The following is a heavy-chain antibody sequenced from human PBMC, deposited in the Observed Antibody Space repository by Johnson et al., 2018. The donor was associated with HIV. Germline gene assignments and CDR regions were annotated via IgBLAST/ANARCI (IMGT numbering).Heavy chain of an antibody. J-gene: IGHJ3*01. Sequence: VQLVESGGGVVQPGRSQRLSCAASGFPFRDSAMHWVRQAPGKGMEWVAVILFDGVYKHYAESVKGRFTISRDSSKNTLYLQINSLRPEDSAVYYCAKGEAQEGWIQIRLYAFDFWGQGTLVTVSS. CDR3: AKGEAQEGWIQIRLYAFDF. V-gene: IGHV3-30-3*01. D-gene: IGHD5-18*01. CDR1: GFPFRDSA. CDR2: ILFDGVYK.